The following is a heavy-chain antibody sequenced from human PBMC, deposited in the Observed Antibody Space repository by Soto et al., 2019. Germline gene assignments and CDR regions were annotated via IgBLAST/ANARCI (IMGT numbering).Heavy chain of an antibody. J-gene: IGHJ4*02. CDR1: GFSLSNARMG. Sequence: QITLKESGPVLVKPTETLTLTCTVSGFSLSNARMGVSWIRQPPGKALEWLAHIVSNDEKSDSTSLKSRLTISKDTSKSQVVLTMTNMDPVDTATYYCARIRLLGDFWSGYWYFDYWGQGTLVTVSS. D-gene: IGHD3-3*01. CDR2: IVSNDEK. CDR3: ARIRLLGDFWSGYWYFDY. V-gene: IGHV2-26*01.